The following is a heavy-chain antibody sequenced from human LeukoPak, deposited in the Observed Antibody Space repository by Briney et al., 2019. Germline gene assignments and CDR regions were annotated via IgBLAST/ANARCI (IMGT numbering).Heavy chain of an antibody. CDR2: IIPILGIA. J-gene: IGHJ4*02. CDR1: VGTFSSYA. V-gene: IGHV1-69*04. D-gene: IGHD2-15*01. Sequence: SVKVSCKASVGTFSSYAISWVRQAPGQGLEWMGRIIPILGIANYAQKFQGRVTITADKSTSTAYMELSSLRSEDTAVYYCASTDIVVVVAATNINPFDYWGQGTLVTVSS. CDR3: ASTDIVVVVAATNINPFDY.